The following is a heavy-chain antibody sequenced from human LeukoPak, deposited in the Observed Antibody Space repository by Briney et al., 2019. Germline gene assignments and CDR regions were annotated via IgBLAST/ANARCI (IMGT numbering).Heavy chain of an antibody. CDR1: GFTFDDYA. Sequence: GGSLRLSCAASGFTFDDYAMHWVRQAPGKGLEWVSGISWNSGSIGYADSVKGRFTISRDNAKNSLYLQMNSLRAEDTAVYYCAKVPLYSSSWGQGTLVTVSS. D-gene: IGHD6-19*01. CDR3: AKVPLYSSS. J-gene: IGHJ5*02. V-gene: IGHV3-9*01. CDR2: ISWNSGSI.